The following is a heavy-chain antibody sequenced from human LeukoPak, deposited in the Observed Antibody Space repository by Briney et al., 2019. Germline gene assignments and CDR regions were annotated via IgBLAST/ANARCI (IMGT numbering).Heavy chain of an antibody. Sequence: GGSLRFSCAASGFTFSSYWMSWVRQAPGKGLEWVANIKQDGSEKYYVDSVKGRFTISRDNAKNSLYLQMNSLRAEDTAVYYCARWAIFGGDGAYYYYGMDVWGQGTTVTVSS. J-gene: IGHJ6*02. V-gene: IGHV3-7*01. CDR3: ARWAIFGGDGAYYYYGMDV. CDR2: IKQDGSEK. D-gene: IGHD3-3*01. CDR1: GFTFSSYW.